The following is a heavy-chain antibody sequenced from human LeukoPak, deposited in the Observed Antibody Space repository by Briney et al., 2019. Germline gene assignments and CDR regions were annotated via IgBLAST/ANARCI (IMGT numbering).Heavy chain of an antibody. Sequence: PGGALRLSCAASGFTIGPYAMYWVRQGPGRGLEWVSSISSSSSYIYYADSVKGRFTISRDNAKNSLYLQMNSLRAEDTAVYYCAKSYSGYLFDYWGQGTLVTVSS. D-gene: IGHD5-12*01. CDR3: AKSYSGYLFDY. CDR1: GFTIGPYA. CDR2: ISSSSSYI. J-gene: IGHJ4*02. V-gene: IGHV3-21*01.